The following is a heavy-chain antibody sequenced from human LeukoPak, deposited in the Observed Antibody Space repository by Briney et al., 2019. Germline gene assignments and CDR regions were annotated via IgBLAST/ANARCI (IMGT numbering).Heavy chain of an antibody. Sequence: GGSLRLSCAASGFTFRSYGMHWVRQAPGKGLEWVAVISYDGSNTYYADSVKDRFTISRDNSKNTLYLQMNSLRAEDTAVYYCARDGGYYYDTWGQGTLVTVSS. J-gene: IGHJ4*02. CDR3: ARDGGYYYDT. CDR2: ISYDGSNT. CDR1: GFTFRSYG. D-gene: IGHD3-22*01. V-gene: IGHV3-30*03.